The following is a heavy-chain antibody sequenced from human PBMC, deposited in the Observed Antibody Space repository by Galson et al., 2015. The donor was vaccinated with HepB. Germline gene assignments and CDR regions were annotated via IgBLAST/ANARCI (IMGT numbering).Heavy chain of an antibody. J-gene: IGHJ4*02. CDR3: VRGSSSGRPYHLDF. V-gene: IGHV3-23*01. D-gene: IGHD6-25*01. Sequence: SLRLSCAASGFTFSNYAMNWVRQAPEKGPEWVSAINADATSTYYADSVKGRFTISRDNSQNTLYLQMNSLRTEDTAIYYCVRGSSSGRPYHLDFWGQGMPVTVSS. CDR2: INADATST. CDR1: GFTFSNYA.